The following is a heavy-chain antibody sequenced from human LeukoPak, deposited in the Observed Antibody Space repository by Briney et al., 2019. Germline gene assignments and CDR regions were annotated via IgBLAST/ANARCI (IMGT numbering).Heavy chain of an antibody. D-gene: IGHD3-16*01. CDR2: IWYDGSNK. J-gene: IGHJ4*02. CDR1: GFTFSSYG. V-gene: IGHV3-33*06. CDR3: AKEKIGDRVPYFDY. Sequence: GGSLTLSCAASGFTFSSYGMHRVRQAPGKGLEWVAVIWYDGSNKYYADSVKGRFTISRDNSKNTLYLQMNSLRAEDTAVYYCAKEKIGDRVPYFDYWGQGTLVTVSS.